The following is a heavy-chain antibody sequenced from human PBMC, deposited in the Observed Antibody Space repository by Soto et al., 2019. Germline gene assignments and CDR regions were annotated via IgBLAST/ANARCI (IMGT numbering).Heavy chain of an antibody. V-gene: IGHV4-30-4*01. CDR1: GGSISSGDYY. CDR2: IYYSGST. Sequence: PSETLSLTCTVSGGSISSGDYYWSWIRQPPGKGLEWIGYIYYSGSTYYNPSLKSRVTISVDTSKNQFSLKLSSVTAADTAVYYCARVLAGTNYYFDYWGQGNLVTVSS. CDR3: ARVLAGTNYYFDY. J-gene: IGHJ4*02. D-gene: IGHD1-7*01.